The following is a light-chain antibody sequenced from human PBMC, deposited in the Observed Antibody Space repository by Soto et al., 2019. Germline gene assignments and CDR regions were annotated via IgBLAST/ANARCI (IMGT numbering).Light chain of an antibody. J-gene: IGLJ1*01. CDR1: SSDVGGYNY. CDR3: CSHAGSYTYV. Sequence: QSVLAQPRSGSGSPGQSLPISCTGTSSDVGGYNYVSWYQQYPGKVPKLMIYDVTKRPSGVPDRFSGSKSGNTASLTISGLQAEDEADYYCCSHAGSYTYVFGTGTKVTVL. CDR2: DVT. V-gene: IGLV2-11*01.